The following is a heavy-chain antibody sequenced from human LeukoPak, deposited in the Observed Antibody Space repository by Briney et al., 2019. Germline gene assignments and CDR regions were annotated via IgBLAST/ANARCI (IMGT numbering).Heavy chain of an antibody. V-gene: IGHV4-59*08. D-gene: IGHD2-2*01. J-gene: IGHJ6*03. CDR3: ARRRTIGLSGYMDV. CDR1: GGSISSYY. Sequence: SETLSLTCTVSGGSISSYYWGWIRQPPGKGLEWIGDDYSSGSNNYNSSLESRVTISVGTSKKQFSLKLSSVTAADTAVYYCARRRTIGLSGYMDVWGKGTTVTVSS. CDR2: DYSSGSN.